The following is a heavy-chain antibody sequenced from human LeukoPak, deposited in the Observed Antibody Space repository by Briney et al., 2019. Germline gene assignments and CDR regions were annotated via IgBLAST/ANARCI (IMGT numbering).Heavy chain of an antibody. D-gene: IGHD5-18*01. CDR1: GFTFSSYA. J-gene: IGHJ4*02. Sequence: PGRSLRLSCAASGFTFSSYAMHWVRQAPGKGLEWVAVISYDGSNKYYADSVKGRFTISRDNSKNTLYLQMNSLRAEDTAVYYCARAPRDGYSYGIDYWGQGTLVTVSS. V-gene: IGHV3-30-3*01. CDR2: ISYDGSNK. CDR3: ARAPRDGYSYGIDY.